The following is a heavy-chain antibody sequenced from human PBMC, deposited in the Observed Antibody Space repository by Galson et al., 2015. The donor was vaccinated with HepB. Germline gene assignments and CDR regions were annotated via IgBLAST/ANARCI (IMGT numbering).Heavy chain of an antibody. CDR1: GFIFDDYA. Sequence: SLRLSCAASGFIFDDYAMHWVRQVPGKGLEWVSGISWNSGSLAYADSVKGRFTISRDNAKSTLSLQMDSLTVGDTAFYFCAKDQSQSTFGRYIDSWGQGTLVTVSS. D-gene: IGHD3-16*01. CDR2: ISWNSGSL. J-gene: IGHJ4*02. CDR3: AKDQSQSTFGRYIDS. V-gene: IGHV3-9*01.